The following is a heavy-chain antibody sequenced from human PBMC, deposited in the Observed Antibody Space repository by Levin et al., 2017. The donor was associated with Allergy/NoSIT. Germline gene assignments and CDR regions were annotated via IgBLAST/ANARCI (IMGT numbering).Heavy chain of an antibody. CDR3: ARDLYNDDSVFGY. D-gene: IGHD3-22*01. V-gene: IGHV1-2*02. Sequence: ASVKVSCKASRYIFSDYFIHWVRQAPGQGLEWMGWINPHSGDTKYAQEFQGRVTMTRDTSLSTASMELTRLTSDDTAVYYCARDLYNDDSVFGYWGQGTLVNVFS. J-gene: IGHJ4*02. CDR2: INPHSGDT. CDR1: RYIFSDYF.